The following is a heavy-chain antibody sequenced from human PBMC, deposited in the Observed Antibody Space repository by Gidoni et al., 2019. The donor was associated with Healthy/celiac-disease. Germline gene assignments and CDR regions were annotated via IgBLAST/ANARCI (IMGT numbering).Heavy chain of an antibody. D-gene: IGHD2-8*01. Sequence: QVQLVQSGAEVKKPGSSVKVSCKASGGTFSSSTISWVRQAPGHGLEWLGRIIPILGIANYAQKFQGRVTITADKSTSTAYMELSSLRSEDTAVYYCVTGGLMVYDGYYFDYWGQGTLVTVSS. CDR3: VTGGLMVYDGYYFDY. V-gene: IGHV1-69*02. CDR1: GGTFSSST. CDR2: IIPILGIA. J-gene: IGHJ4*02.